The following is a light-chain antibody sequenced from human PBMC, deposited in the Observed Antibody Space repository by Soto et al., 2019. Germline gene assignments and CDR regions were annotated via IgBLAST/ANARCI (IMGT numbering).Light chain of an antibody. J-gene: IGKJ5*01. CDR3: QHYDRSPPVT. Sequence: EIVLTQSPGTLSLSPGDTVTLSCRASQSIDTNWLAWYQQRPGQPPRLLIYGASSRATGIPDRFSGSGSGAGFTLTISSLEPEDFAVYYCQHYDRSPPVTFGQGTRLEIK. V-gene: IGKV3-20*01. CDR1: QSIDTNW. CDR2: GAS.